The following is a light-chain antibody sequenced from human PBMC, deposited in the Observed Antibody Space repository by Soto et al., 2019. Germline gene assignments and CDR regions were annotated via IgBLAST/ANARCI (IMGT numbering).Light chain of an antibody. CDR3: HKYNSAPWT. CDR1: QVISNY. J-gene: IGKJ1*01. CDR2: AAS. Sequence: DIQMTQSPSSLSASVGDRVTITCRASQVISNYLAWYQQKPGKVPKLVIYAASTLQSGVPFRFSGSGSGTDFTLTISSLQPEDVATYYCHKYNSAPWTFGQGTKVEIK. V-gene: IGKV1-27*01.